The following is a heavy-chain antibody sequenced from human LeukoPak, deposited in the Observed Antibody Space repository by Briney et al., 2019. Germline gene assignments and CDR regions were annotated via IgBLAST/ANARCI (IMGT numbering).Heavy chain of an antibody. CDR2: IKQDGSET. CDR3: ARGGSGYSYGKIDS. Sequence: QSGGPLRLSCAASGFTFSNYWINWVPQAPGKGLEGVSDIKQDGSETYCVDSVKARFTISRDNAKNSLYLQMNSLIDEDTAVYYCARGGSGYSYGKIDSWGQGILVTVSS. CDR1: GFTFSNYW. D-gene: IGHD5-18*01. V-gene: IGHV3-7*01. J-gene: IGHJ4*02.